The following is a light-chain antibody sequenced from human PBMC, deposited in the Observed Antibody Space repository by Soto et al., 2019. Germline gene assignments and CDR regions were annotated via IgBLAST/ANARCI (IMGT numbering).Light chain of an antibody. CDR2: GAS. V-gene: IGKV3-20*01. J-gene: IGKJ1*01. CDR1: QSVSSSY. Sequence: EIVLTQSPGTLSLSPGERATLSCRASQSVSSSYLAGYQQKPGQAPRLLIYGASSTATGIPDSFSVSGSGTDFTLSISRLEPEDSAGYYCQQYGSSPRTFGQGTKVETK. CDR3: QQYGSSPRT.